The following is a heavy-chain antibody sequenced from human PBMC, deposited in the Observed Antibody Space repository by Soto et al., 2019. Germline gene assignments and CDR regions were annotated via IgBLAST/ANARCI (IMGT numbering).Heavy chain of an antibody. V-gene: IGHV3-23*01. CDR2: ISGSGGST. CDR3: AKTRTRGQWMAQDY. J-gene: IGHJ4*02. CDR1: GFTVSSYA. Sequence: EVQLLESGGGLVQPGGSLRLSCAASGFTVSSYAMSWVRQAPGKGLEWVSAISGSGGSTYYADSVKGRFTISRDNSKNTLYLQMNSLRAEDTDVYYCAKTRTRGQWMAQDYWGQGTLVTVS. D-gene: IGHD6-19*01.